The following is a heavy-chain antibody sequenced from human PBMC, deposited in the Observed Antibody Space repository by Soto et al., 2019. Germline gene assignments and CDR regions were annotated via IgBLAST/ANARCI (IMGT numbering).Heavy chain of an antibody. D-gene: IGHD3-9*01. J-gene: IGHJ5*02. CDR1: GFTFSDYY. CDR3: ARDGVSSWLSKRNWFDP. Sequence: GSLRLSCAAXGFTFSDYYMSWIRQAPGKGLEWVSYISSSGSTIYYADSVKGRFTISRDNAKNSLYLQMNSLRAEDTAVYYCARDGVSSWLSKRNWFDPWGQGTLVTVSS. V-gene: IGHV3-11*01. CDR2: ISSSGSTI.